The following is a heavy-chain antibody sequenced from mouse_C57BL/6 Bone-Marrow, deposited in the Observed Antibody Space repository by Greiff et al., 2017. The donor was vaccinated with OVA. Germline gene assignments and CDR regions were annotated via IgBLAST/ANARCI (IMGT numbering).Heavy chain of an antibody. J-gene: IGHJ2*01. CDR1: GYTFTSYG. Sequence: VQLQQSGAELARPGASVKLSCKASGYTFTSYGISWVKQRTGQGLEWIGEIYPRSGNTYYNEKFKGKATLTADKSSSTAYMELRSLTSEDSAVYFCARGGPRTGTVYYFDYWGQGTTLTVSS. CDR2: IYPRSGNT. V-gene: IGHV1-81*01. D-gene: IGHD4-1*01. CDR3: ARGGPRTGTVYYFDY.